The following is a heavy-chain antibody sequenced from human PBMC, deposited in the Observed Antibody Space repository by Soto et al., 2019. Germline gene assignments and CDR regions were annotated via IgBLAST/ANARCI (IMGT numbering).Heavy chain of an antibody. CDR1: EFAFSGSG. D-gene: IGHD2-2*01. CDR2: ISSSSSTI. CDR3: AKGGAQLLHYNWFDP. J-gene: IGHJ5*02. V-gene: IGHV3-48*01. Sequence: WGSLRLSCAASEFAFSGSGMNWVRQAPGKGLEWVSYISSSSSTIYYADSVKGRFTISRDNSKNTLYLQMNSLRAEDTAVYYCAKGGAQLLHYNWFDPWGQGTLVTVSS.